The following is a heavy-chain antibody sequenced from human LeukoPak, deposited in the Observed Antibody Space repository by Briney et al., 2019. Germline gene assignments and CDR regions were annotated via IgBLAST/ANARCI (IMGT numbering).Heavy chain of an antibody. Sequence: PSETLSLTCAVYGGSFSGYYWSRIRQPPGKGLEWIGEINHSGSTNYNPSLKSRVTISLDTSKNQFSLKLSFVTAADTAVYYCARFWSGVDYLDYWGQGTLVTVSS. V-gene: IGHV4-34*01. CDR2: INHSGST. D-gene: IGHD2-8*01. J-gene: IGHJ4*02. CDR1: GGSFSGYY. CDR3: ARFWSGVDYLDY.